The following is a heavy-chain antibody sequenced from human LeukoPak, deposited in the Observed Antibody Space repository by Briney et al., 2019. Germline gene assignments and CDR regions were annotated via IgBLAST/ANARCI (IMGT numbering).Heavy chain of an antibody. V-gene: IGHV4-31*03. CDR2: IYYSGST. Sequence: SQTLSLTCTVSGGSISSGGYYWSWIRQHPGKGLEWIGYIYYSGSTYYNPSLKSRVTISVDTSKNQFSLKLSSVTAADTAVYYCARDTQRGYSYGYAFDIWGQGTMVTASS. CDR3: ARDTQRGYSYGYAFDI. D-gene: IGHD5-18*01. CDR1: GGSISSGGYY. J-gene: IGHJ3*02.